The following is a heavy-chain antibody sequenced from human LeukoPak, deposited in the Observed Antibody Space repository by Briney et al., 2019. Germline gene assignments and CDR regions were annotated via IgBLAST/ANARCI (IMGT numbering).Heavy chain of an antibody. Sequence: GGSLRLSCAASGFTFSSYSMNWVRQAPGKGLEWVSYISSSSSTIYYADSVKGRFTISRDNAKNSLYLQMNSLRAEDTAVYYCASALPRYSSSWYPGRDYGMDVWGQGTTVTVSS. CDR2: ISSSSSTI. V-gene: IGHV3-48*01. J-gene: IGHJ6*02. CDR1: GFTFSSYS. CDR3: ASALPRYSSSWYPGRDYGMDV. D-gene: IGHD6-13*01.